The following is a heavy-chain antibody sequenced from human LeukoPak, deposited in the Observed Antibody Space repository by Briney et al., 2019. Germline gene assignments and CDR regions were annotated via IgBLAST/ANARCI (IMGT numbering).Heavy chain of an antibody. J-gene: IGHJ4*02. V-gene: IGHV3-15*01. Sequence: GGSLRLSCAASGFTFSRYGMSWVRQAPGKGLEWVGRIKSKTDGGTTDYAAPVKGRFTISRDDSKNTLYLQMNSLKTEDTAVYYCTTDTYGGHDYWGQGTLVTVSS. CDR1: GFTFSRYG. CDR3: TTDTYGGHDY. CDR2: IKSKTDGGTT. D-gene: IGHD4-23*01.